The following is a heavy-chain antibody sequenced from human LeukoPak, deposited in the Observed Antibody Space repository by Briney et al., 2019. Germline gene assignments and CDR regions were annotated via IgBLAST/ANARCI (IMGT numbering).Heavy chain of an antibody. CDR2: IYTSGST. J-gene: IGHJ4*02. D-gene: IGHD6-6*01. Sequence: SETLSLTCTVSGGSISSYYWSWIRQPPGKGLEWIGYIYTSGSTNYNPSLKSRVTISVDTSKNQFSLKLSCVTAADTAVYYCARLAGEYSSSDYWGQGTLVTVSS. V-gene: IGHV4-4*09. CDR3: ARLAGEYSSSDY. CDR1: GGSISSYY.